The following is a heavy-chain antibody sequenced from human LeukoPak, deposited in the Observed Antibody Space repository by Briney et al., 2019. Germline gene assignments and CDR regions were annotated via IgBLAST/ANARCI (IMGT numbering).Heavy chain of an antibody. CDR3: ARAALWDSSGWYRGFDY. V-gene: IGHV3-48*03. J-gene: IGHJ4*02. CDR1: GFTFSSYE. CDR2: ISSSGSTI. Sequence: PGGPLRLSCAASGFTFSSYEMNWVRQAPGKGLEWVSYISSSGSTIYYADSVKGRFTISRDNAKNSLYLQMNSLRAEDTAVYYCARAALWDSSGWYRGFDYWGQGTLVTVSS. D-gene: IGHD6-19*01.